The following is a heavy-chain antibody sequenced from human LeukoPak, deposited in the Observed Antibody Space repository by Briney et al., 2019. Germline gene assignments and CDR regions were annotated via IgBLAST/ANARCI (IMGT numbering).Heavy chain of an antibody. CDR1: GFTFSSYG. V-gene: IGHV3-30*18. CDR3: AKDQYYGSGTYPDY. CDR2: ISYDGSNK. D-gene: IGHD3-10*01. J-gene: IGHJ4*02. Sequence: SGGSLRLSCAASGFTFSSYGMNWVRQAPGKGPDWVAAISYDGSNKFYADSVKGRFTISRDNSKNTLYLQMNSLRAEDTAVYYCAKDQYYGSGTYPDYWGQGTLVTVSS.